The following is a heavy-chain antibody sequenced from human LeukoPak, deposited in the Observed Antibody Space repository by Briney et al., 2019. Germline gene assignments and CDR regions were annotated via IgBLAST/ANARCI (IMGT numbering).Heavy chain of an antibody. Sequence: GGSLRLSRAASGFTFSGAWLHWVRQAPGKGLVWVSRINNDGTTTKYADSVKGRFTISRDNAKNTLYLQMNSLRAEDTAVYYCARVSGPGMNEYFHLWGQGTLVTVSS. V-gene: IGHV3-74*01. CDR2: INNDGTTT. CDR1: GFTFSGAW. J-gene: IGHJ1*01. CDR3: ARVSGPGMNEYFHL. D-gene: IGHD3-10*01.